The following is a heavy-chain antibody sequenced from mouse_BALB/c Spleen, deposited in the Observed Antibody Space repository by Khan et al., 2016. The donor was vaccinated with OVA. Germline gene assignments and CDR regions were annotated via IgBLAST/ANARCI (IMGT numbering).Heavy chain of an antibody. Sequence: QVRLQQSGADLVKAGASVKMSCKASGYTFTSYWMHWVKQRLGQGLEWFAETNPTNGRTYYNEKFKRKATLTVDKSSSTAYMLLSGPTFEDSAVYYCARIKKIVATYFDYWGQGTTLTVSS. D-gene: IGHD1-1*01. J-gene: IGHJ2*01. CDR1: GYTFTSYW. CDR3: ARIKKIVATYFDY. CDR2: TNPTNGRT. V-gene: IGHV1S81*02.